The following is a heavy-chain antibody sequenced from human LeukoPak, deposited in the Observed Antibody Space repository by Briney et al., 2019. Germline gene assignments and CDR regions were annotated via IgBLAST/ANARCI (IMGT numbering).Heavy chain of an antibody. J-gene: IGHJ4*02. V-gene: IGHV3-7*01. CDR1: GFTFSSYW. D-gene: IGHD3-16*01. CDR2: IKEDGSEK. Sequence: PGGSLRLSCAASGFTFSSYWMNWVRLAPGKGLEWVANIKEDGSEKYYVDSVEGRFTISRDNAKNSLYLQMNSLRAEDTAVYYCARNPGGASFDYWGQGTLVTVSS. CDR3: ARNPGGASFDY.